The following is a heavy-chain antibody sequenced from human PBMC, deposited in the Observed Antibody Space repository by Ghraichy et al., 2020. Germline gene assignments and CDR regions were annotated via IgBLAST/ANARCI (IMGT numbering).Heavy chain of an antibody. CDR2: SRNEVNNYVI. CDR3: TREMPDDIWTGFYFDY. J-gene: IGHJ4*02. Sequence: GGSLRLACKVSGFTFSDHHMDWVRQAPGKGLEWVGRSRNEVNNYVIEYAASVKGRVTISRDESENSLNLQLNSVKAEDTAMYFCTREMPDDIWTGFYFDYWGQGTLVTVSS. CDR1: GFTFSDHH. D-gene: IGHD3-9*01. V-gene: IGHV3-72*01.